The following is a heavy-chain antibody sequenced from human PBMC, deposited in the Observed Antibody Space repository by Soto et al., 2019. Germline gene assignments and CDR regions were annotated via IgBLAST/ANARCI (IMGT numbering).Heavy chain of an antibody. Sequence: SETLSLTCTVSGGSISSYYWSWIRQPPGKGLEWIGYIYYSGSTNYNPSLKSRVTISVDTSKNQFSLKLSSVTAADTAVYYCARGLGYCISTSCLYYYYGMDVWGQGTTVTVSS. J-gene: IGHJ6*02. D-gene: IGHD2-2*01. V-gene: IGHV4-59*01. CDR2: IYYSGST. CDR1: GGSISSYY. CDR3: ARGLGYCISTSCLYYYYGMDV.